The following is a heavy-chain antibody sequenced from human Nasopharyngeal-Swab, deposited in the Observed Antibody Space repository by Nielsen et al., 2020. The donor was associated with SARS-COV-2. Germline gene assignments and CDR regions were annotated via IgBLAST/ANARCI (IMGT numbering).Heavy chain of an antibody. Sequence: WERKAPGQGLEWMGWISAYNGNTNYAQKLQGRVTMTTDTSTSTAYMELRSLRSDDTAVYYCARVGTTGTTAFDYWGQGTLVTVSS. V-gene: IGHV1-18*01. CDR3: ARVGTTGTTAFDY. D-gene: IGHD1-1*01. J-gene: IGHJ4*02. CDR2: ISAYNGNT.